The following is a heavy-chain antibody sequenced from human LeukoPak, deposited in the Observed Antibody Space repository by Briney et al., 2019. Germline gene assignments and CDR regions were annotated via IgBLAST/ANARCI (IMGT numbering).Heavy chain of an antibody. CDR2: IYYSGST. D-gene: IGHD3-10*01. CDR3: ARVSPRKNYYGSGSFAFDI. CDR1: GGSISSYY. Sequence: PSETLSLTCTVSGGSISSYYWSWIRQPPGKGLEWIGYIYYSGSTNYNPSLKSRVTISVDTSKNQFSLKLSSVTAADTAVYYCARVSPRKNYYGSGSFAFDIWGQGTMVTVSS. J-gene: IGHJ3*02. V-gene: IGHV4-59*01.